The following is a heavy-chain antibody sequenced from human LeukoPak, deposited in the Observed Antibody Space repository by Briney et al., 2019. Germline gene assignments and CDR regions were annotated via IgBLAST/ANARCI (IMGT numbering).Heavy chain of an antibody. V-gene: IGHV3-23*01. CDR1: GFTFSSYA. CDR2: ISGSGGST. J-gene: IGHJ4*02. Sequence: GGSLRLSCAASGFTFSSYAMSWVRQAPGNGLEWVSAISGSGGSTYYADSVKGRFTISRDNSKNTLYLQMNSLRAEDTAAYYCAKDRARDGYHDYWGQGTLVTVSS. CDR3: AKDRARDGYHDY. D-gene: IGHD5-24*01.